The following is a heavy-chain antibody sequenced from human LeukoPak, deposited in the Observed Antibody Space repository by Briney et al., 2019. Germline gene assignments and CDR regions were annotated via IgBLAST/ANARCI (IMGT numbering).Heavy chain of an antibody. J-gene: IGHJ4*02. D-gene: IGHD1-26*01. V-gene: IGHV3-20*04. CDR2: INWNGGST. CDR1: GFSFDDCG. CDR3: ARGGVGATTVFGY. Sequence: GGSLRLSCAASGFSFDDCGMSWVRQAPGKGLEWVSGINWNGGSTGYADSVKGRFTISRDNAKNSLYLQMSSLRAEDTALYYCARGGVGATTVFGYWGQGTLVTVSS.